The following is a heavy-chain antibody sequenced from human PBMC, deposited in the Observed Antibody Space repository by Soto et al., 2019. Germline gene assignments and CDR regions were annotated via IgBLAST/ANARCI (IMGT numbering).Heavy chain of an antibody. CDR2: INAGNGNT. J-gene: IGHJ5*02. CDR3: ARDVAAAGTFDP. D-gene: IGHD6-13*01. Sequence: ASVKVSCKASGYTFTSYAMHWVRQAPGQRLEWMGWINAGNGNTKYSQKFQGRVTITRDTSASTAYMELSSLRSEDTAVYYCARDVAAAGTFDPWGQGNLVTVSS. CDR1: GYTFTSYA. V-gene: IGHV1-3*01.